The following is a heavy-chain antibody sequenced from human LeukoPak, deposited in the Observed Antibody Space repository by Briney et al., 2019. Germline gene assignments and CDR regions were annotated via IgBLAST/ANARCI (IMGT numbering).Heavy chain of an antibody. J-gene: IGHJ4*02. CDR1: GGSISSYY. CDR2: IYYSVST. Sequence: AETLSLTCTVCGGSISSYYWICIRQPPGKGLEGFGYIYYSVSTNYNPSLKSRVTISVDTSKNQFSLKLSSVTAADTAVYYCARQGRGQSGSYDYWGQGTLVTVSS. CDR3: ARQGRGQSGSYDY. V-gene: IGHV4-59*08. D-gene: IGHD1-26*01.